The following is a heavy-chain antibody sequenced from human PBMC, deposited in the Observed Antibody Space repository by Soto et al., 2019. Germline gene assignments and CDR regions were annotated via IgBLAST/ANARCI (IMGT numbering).Heavy chain of an antibody. Sequence: QVQLVESGGGVVQPGRSLRLSCAASGFTFSSYGMHWVRQAPGKGLEWVAVIWYDGSNKYYADSVKGRFTISRDNSKNTLYLQMHSLRAEDTAVYYCARALCGSRTSCDPGSWGQGTLVTVSS. V-gene: IGHV3-33*01. J-gene: IGHJ4*02. CDR2: IWYDGSNK. CDR3: ARALCGSRTSCDPGS. CDR1: GFTFSSYG. D-gene: IGHD2-2*01.